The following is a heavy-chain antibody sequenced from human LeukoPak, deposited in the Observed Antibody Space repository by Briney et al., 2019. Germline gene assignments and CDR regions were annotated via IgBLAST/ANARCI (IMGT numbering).Heavy chain of an antibody. CDR1: GFTLSSYA. Sequence: PGGSLRLSCTASGFTLSSYAMSWVRQALGEGLEWVSLISGNAGSTYYADSAKGRFTISRDITKTTLYLQMNSLRAEDTATYYCAKVGLQSSEWLPPLNSWGQGTLVTVSS. CDR3: AKVGLQSSEWLPPLNS. V-gene: IGHV3-23*01. D-gene: IGHD3-3*01. CDR2: ISGNAGST. J-gene: IGHJ4*02.